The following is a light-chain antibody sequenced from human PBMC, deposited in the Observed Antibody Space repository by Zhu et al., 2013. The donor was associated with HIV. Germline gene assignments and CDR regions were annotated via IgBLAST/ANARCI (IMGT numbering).Light chain of an antibody. CDR1: QTVSSNF. CDR2: GAS. V-gene: IGKV3-20*01. J-gene: IGKJ1*01. Sequence: DIVLTQSPGTLSLSPGERATLSCRASQTVSSNFLAWYHQRPGQSPRLLIYGASSRATGIPDRFSGSGSGTDFTLTISRLEPEDFAVYYCQQYGSSPRTFGQGTKVEIK. CDR3: QQYGSSPRT.